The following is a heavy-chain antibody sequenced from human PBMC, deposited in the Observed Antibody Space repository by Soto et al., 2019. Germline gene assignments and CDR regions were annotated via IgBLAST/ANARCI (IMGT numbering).Heavy chain of an antibody. D-gene: IGHD1-26*01. J-gene: IGHJ6*02. CDR1: GFTFSNYA. CDR3: ATYSGNYERYGVYYGMDV. V-gene: IGHV3-23*01. CDR2: ISGSGGST. Sequence: PGETLKISCAASGFTFSNYAISWVRQAPGKGLEWVSSISGSGGSTYYADSVKGRFTISRDNSKNTLYLQMNSLRAEDTAVYYCATYSGNYERYGVYYGMDVWGQGTTVTVSS.